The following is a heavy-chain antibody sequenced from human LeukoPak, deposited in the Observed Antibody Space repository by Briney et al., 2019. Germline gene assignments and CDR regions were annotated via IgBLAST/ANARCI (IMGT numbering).Heavy chain of an antibody. D-gene: IGHD3-22*01. CDR2: ISGSGGST. CDR3: ARDDSNGYPHYDY. Sequence: GGSLRLSCAASGFTFSSYAMSWVRQAPGKGLEWVSAISGSGGSTYYADSVKGRFTISRDNSKNTLYLQMNSLRDEDTAVYYCARDDSNGYPHYDYCGQGTLVTVSS. V-gene: IGHV3-23*01. CDR1: GFTFSSYA. J-gene: IGHJ4*02.